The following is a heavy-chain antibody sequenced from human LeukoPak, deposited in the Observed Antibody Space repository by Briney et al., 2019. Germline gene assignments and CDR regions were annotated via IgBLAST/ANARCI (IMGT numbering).Heavy chain of an antibody. CDR3: ARGSGWYGAFDI. CDR1: GGTFTSYY. D-gene: IGHD6-19*01. CDR2: INPSGGST. J-gene: IGHJ3*02. Sequence: ASVRVSCKASGGTFTSYYMHWVRQAPGQGLEWMGIINPSGGSTSYAQKFQGRVTMTRDTSTSTVYMELSSLRSEDTAVYYCARGSGWYGAFDIWGQGTMVTVSS. V-gene: IGHV1-46*01.